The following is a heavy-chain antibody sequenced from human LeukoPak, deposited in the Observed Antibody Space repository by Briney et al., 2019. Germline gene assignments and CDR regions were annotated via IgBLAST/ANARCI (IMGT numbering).Heavy chain of an antibody. J-gene: IGHJ4*02. V-gene: IGHV4-39*01. D-gene: IGHD4-17*01. CDR3: ARSQGNGPVRFDY. CDR1: GGSISSSSYY. Sequence: PSETLSLTCTVSGGSISSSSYYWGWIRQPPGKGLEWIGSIYYSGRTYYNPSLKSRVTISVDTSKNQFSLKLSSVTAADTAVYYCARSQGNGPVRFDYWGQGTLVTVSS. CDR2: IYYSGRT.